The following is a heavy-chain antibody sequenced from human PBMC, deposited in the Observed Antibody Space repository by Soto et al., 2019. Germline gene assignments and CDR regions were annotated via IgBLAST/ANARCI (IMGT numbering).Heavy chain of an antibody. Sequence: QVQLVESGGGVVQPGRSLRLSCAASGFTFSSYALHWVRHAPGRGLEWVALISFDGNNKYYANSVKGRFTISRDNSKNTLYLQMSSLRAEDTAVYYCGRCSSTSCHLGADYWGQGTLVTVSS. J-gene: IGHJ4*02. D-gene: IGHD2-2*01. V-gene: IGHV3-30-3*01. CDR3: GRCSSTSCHLGADY. CDR1: GFTFSSYA. CDR2: ISFDGNNK.